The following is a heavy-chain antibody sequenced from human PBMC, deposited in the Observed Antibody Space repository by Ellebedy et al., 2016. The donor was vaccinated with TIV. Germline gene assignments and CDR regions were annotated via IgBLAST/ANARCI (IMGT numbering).Heavy chain of an antibody. CDR3: ARDYEWREYFDY. CDR1: GYTFTSYA. V-gene: IGHV1-3*01. D-gene: IGHD3-16*01. J-gene: IGHJ4*02. CDR2: INAGNGNT. Sequence: ASVKVSCXASGYTFTSYAMHWVRQAPGQRLEWMGWINAGNGNTKYSQKFQGRVTITRDTSASTAYMELSSLRSEDTAVYYCARDYEWREYFDYWGQGTLVTVSS.